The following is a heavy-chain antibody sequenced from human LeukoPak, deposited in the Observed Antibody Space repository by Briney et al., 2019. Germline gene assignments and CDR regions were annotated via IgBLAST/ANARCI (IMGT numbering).Heavy chain of an antibody. Sequence: GGSLRLSCAASGFTVSSNYMSWVRQAPGKGLEWVSVIYSGGSTYYADSVKGRFTISRDNSKNTLYLQMNILGAEDTAVYYCARGTPVRRGWLQADYMDVWGKGTTVTVSS. V-gene: IGHV3-53*01. CDR2: IYSGGST. CDR1: GFTVSSNY. D-gene: IGHD5-24*01. J-gene: IGHJ6*03. CDR3: ARGTPVRRGWLQADYMDV.